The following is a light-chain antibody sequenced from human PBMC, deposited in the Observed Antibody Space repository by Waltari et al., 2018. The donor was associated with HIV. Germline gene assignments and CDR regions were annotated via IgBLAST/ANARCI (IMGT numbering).Light chain of an antibody. CDR2: GTS. Sequence: SLTSGERATLSCRASQSVGSTYLAWYQQKPGQAPRLLMYGTSSRATGTPDRFSGSGSGTDFTLTISRLEPEDVAVYYCQQYGSSPLTFGGGTKVEIK. CDR1: QSVGSTY. J-gene: IGKJ4*01. V-gene: IGKV3-20*01. CDR3: QQYGSSPLT.